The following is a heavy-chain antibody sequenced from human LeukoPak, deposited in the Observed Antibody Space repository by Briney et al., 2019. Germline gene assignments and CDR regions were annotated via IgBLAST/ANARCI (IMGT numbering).Heavy chain of an antibody. Sequence: GGSLRLSGAASGFIFSSYAMSWVRQAPGKGLEWVSYGGSGGSTYYADSVKGRFTVSRDNSKSTLYLQMNSLTAEDTAVYYCAKMRGQYYHSYYMDAWGKGTTVTVSS. CDR2: GGSGGST. CDR1: GFIFSSYA. J-gene: IGHJ6*03. V-gene: IGHV3-23*01. CDR3: AKMRGQYYHSYYMDA.